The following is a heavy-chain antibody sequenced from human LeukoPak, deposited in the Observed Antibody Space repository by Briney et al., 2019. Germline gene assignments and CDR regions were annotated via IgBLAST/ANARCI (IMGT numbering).Heavy chain of an antibody. J-gene: IGHJ4*02. Sequence: GGSLRLSCAASQFTFINYAMHWVRQAPGEGLEWVAVLSYDGSNKYYADSVQGRFTISRDNSKNTLYLQMSSLRAADTAVYYCARDGDYDSRASPFGYFDSWGQGTLVTVSS. D-gene: IGHD3-22*01. CDR1: QFTFINYA. CDR3: ARDGDYDSRASPFGYFDS. V-gene: IGHV3-30*04. CDR2: LSYDGSNK.